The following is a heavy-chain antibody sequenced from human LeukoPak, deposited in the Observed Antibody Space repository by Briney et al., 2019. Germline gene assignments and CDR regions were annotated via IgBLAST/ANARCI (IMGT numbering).Heavy chain of an antibody. V-gene: IGHV4-59*08. CDR1: GGSISSYY. CDR2: IYYSGST. CDR3: ARGPRFGELLWHWFDP. D-gene: IGHD3-10*01. Sequence: SETLSLTCTVSGGSISSYYWSWIRQPPGKGLEWIGYIYYSGSTNYNPSLKSRVTISVDTSKNQFSLKLSSVSAADTAVYYCARGPRFGELLWHWFDPWGQGTLVTVSS. J-gene: IGHJ5*02.